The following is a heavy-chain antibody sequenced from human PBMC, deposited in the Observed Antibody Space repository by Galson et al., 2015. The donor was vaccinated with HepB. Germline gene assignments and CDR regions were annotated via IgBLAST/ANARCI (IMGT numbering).Heavy chain of an antibody. CDR3: ARDPTVTAGAYYYYGMDV. CDR1: GYTFTSYG. CDR2: ISAYNGNT. J-gene: IGHJ6*02. D-gene: IGHD2-21*02. Sequence: SVKVSCKASGYTFTSYGISWVRQAPGQGLEWMGWISAYNGNTNYAQKLQGRVTMTTDTSTSTAYMELRSLRSDDTAVYYCARDPTVTAGAYYYYGMDVWGQGTTVTVSS. V-gene: IGHV1-18*04.